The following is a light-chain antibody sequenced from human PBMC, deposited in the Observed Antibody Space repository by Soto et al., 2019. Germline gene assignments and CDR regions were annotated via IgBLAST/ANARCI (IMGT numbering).Light chain of an antibody. V-gene: IGLV2-14*03. CDR2: DVS. CDR1: SSDVGGYNY. J-gene: IGLJ1*01. Sequence: QSVLTQPASVSGSPGQSITISCTGTSSDVGGYNYVSWYQHRSGKAPKVMIYDVSNRPSGVSNRFSGSKSGDTASLTISGLQGEDEADYYCSSYTSSNTQVFGTGTKVTVL. CDR3: SSYTSSNTQV.